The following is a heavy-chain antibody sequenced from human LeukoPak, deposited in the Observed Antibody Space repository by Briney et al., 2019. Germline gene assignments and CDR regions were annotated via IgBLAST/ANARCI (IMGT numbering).Heavy chain of an antibody. D-gene: IGHD5-18*01. V-gene: IGHV3-30-3*01. J-gene: IGHJ4*02. CDR3: AAGYSYGRPLDY. CDR1: GFTSSSYA. CDR2: ISYDGSNK. Sequence: PGRSLRLSCAASGFTSSSYAMHWVRQAPGKGLEWVAVISYDGSNKYYADSVKGRFTISRDNSKNTLYLQMNSLRAEDTAVYYCAAGYSYGRPLDYWGQGTLVTVSS.